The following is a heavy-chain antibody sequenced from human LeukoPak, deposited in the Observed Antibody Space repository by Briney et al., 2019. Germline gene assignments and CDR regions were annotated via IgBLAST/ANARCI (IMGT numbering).Heavy chain of an antibody. J-gene: IGHJ3*02. D-gene: IGHD2-21*02. CDR3: ARATIALLRVTGASFDI. CDR2: INHSGST. V-gene: IGHV4-34*01. CDR1: GGSFSGYY. Sequence: SETLSLTCAVYGGSFSGYYWSWIRQPPGKGLEWIGEINHSGSTNYNPSLKSRVTISVDTSKNQFSLKLSSVTAADTAVYYCARATIALLRVTGASFDIWGRGTMVTVSS.